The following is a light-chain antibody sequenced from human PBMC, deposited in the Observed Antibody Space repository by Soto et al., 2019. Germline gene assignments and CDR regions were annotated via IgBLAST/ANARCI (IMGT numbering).Light chain of an antibody. V-gene: IGKV4-1*01. CDR1: QSVLYSSNTKNQ. CDR3: QQYYDIPWT. CDR2: WAS. Sequence: DIVMTQSPDSLAVSLGERATINCKSSQSVLYSSNTKNQLAWYQQKPGQPPKLLIYWASTRESGVPDRFSGSGSGTDFTLTISSLQAEDVAVYYCQQYYDIPWTFGQGTKVEIK. J-gene: IGKJ1*01.